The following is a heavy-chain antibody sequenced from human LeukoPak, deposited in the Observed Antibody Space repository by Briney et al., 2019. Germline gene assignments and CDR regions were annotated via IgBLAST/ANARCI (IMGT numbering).Heavy chain of an antibody. CDR1: GGSFSGYY. Sequence: PSETLSLTCAVYGGSFSGYYWSWIRQPPGKGLEWIGEINHSGSTNYNPSLKSRVTISVDTSKYQFSLKLSSVTAADTAVYYCARTRSSWYSNYYYYMDVWGKGTTVTVSS. D-gene: IGHD6-13*01. CDR3: ARTRSSWYSNYYYYMDV. V-gene: IGHV4-34*01. CDR2: INHSGST. J-gene: IGHJ6*03.